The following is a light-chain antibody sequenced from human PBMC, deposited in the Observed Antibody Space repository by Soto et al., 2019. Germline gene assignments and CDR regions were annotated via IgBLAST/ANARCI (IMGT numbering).Light chain of an antibody. V-gene: IGKV3-20*01. Sequence: EIVLTQSPGTLSLSPGERATLSCRASQSVSSTFLAWYQQKLGQAPRLLIYAASSRATGIPDRFSGSGSGTDFTLTISRLEPEDFAIYYCQHYGDSPYTFGQGTKLEIK. J-gene: IGKJ2*01. CDR1: QSVSSTF. CDR3: QHYGDSPYT. CDR2: AAS.